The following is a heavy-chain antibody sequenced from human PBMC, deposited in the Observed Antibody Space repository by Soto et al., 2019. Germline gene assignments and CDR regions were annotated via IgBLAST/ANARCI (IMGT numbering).Heavy chain of an antibody. V-gene: IGHV3-11*01. CDR3: ARGLRSSYTSGWFFDF. CDR2: ISSSGSTV. J-gene: IGHJ4*02. Sequence: QVRLVESGGGSVKPGGPLRLSCKASAFIFNDHYMSWIRQAPGKGLEWVAYISSSGSTVYYAGSVEGRFTISRDNFKNSLFLQMDSLTADDTAVYYCARGLRSSYTSGWFFDFWGQGTLVTVSS. CDR1: AFIFNDHY. D-gene: IGHD6-19*01.